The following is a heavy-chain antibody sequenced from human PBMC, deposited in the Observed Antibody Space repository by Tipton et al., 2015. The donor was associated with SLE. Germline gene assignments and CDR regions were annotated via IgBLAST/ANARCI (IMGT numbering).Heavy chain of an antibody. D-gene: IGHD4-17*01. Sequence: SLRLSCAASGFTFSSYGMHWVRQAPGKGLEWVAVISYDGSNKYYADSVKGRFTISRDNSKNTLYLQMNSLRAEDTAVYYCAVDYGASGYWGQGTLVTVSS. CDR3: AVDYGASGY. J-gene: IGHJ4*02. CDR2: ISYDGSNK. CDR1: GFTFSSYG. V-gene: IGHV3-30*03.